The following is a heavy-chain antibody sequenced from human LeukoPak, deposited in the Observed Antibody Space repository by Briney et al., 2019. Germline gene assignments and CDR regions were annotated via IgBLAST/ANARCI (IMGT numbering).Heavy chain of an antibody. CDR2: IGGNGGST. J-gene: IGHJ4*02. CDR1: GFTFNTYA. V-gene: IGHV3-64D*09. Sequence: GGSLRLPCSASGFTFNTYAMHWVRQAPGKGLEYVSGIGGNGGSTYYADSVKGRFTISRDNSKNTLYLQMSSLRPEDTAVYYCVKDGYDYVWGSFSYFDYWGQGTLVTVSS. CDR3: VKDGYDYVWGSFSYFDY. D-gene: IGHD3-16*01.